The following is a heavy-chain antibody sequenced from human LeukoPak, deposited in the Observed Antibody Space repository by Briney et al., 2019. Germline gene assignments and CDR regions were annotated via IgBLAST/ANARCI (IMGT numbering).Heavy chain of an antibody. V-gene: IGHV4-59*02. CDR2: IYHSGST. CDR1: GGSVSSWY. Sequence: SETLSLTCTVSGGSVSSWYWSWIRQPPGKGLEWIGEIYHSGSTNYNPSLKSRVTISVDKSKNQFSLKLSSVTAADTAVYYCARAFAYDSSGSGAFDIWGQGTMVTVSS. J-gene: IGHJ3*02. CDR3: ARAFAYDSSGSGAFDI. D-gene: IGHD3-22*01.